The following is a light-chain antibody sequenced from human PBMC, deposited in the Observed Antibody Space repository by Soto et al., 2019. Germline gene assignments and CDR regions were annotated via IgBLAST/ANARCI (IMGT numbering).Light chain of an antibody. Sequence: DIQMTQSPPTLPAFVGDTVTITCRASQSVSSWLAWYQQKPGTAPNLLIYDASSLASGVPSRFSGSGSGTKFPLTLRSLQPDDFATYYCQQYISFPKTFGQGTKVEMK. J-gene: IGKJ1*01. CDR3: QQYISFPKT. CDR1: QSVSSW. V-gene: IGKV1-5*01. CDR2: DAS.